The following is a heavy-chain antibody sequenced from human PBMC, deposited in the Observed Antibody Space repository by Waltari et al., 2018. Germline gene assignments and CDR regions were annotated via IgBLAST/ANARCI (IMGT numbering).Heavy chain of an antibody. CDR2: FIPILGTA. D-gene: IGHD1-26*01. CDR3: ATSIVGETGRDAFDI. CDR1: GGTFSTYA. J-gene: IGHJ3*02. V-gene: IGHV1-69*01. Sequence: QLQLVQSGAEVKKPGSSVKVPCKASGGTFSTYAFSWVRQAPGQGLEWMGGFIPILGTANYAHKFQGTVTITADESTSTGYMELSSLRSEDTAVYYCATSIVGETGRDAFDIWGQGTVVTVSS.